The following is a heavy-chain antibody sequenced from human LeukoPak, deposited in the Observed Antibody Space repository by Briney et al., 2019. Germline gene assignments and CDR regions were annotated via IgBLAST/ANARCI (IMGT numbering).Heavy chain of an antibody. Sequence: PGGSLRLSCAASGFTFSSYSMNWVRQAPGKGLEWVSSISSNSSYIYYADSVKGRFTISRDNAKNSLYLQMNSLRAEDTAVYYCARDLESYCSSTSCYGGGYWGQGTLVTVSS. J-gene: IGHJ4*02. CDR3: ARDLESYCSSTSCYGGGY. D-gene: IGHD2-2*01. CDR1: GFTFSSYS. CDR2: ISSNSSYI. V-gene: IGHV3-21*01.